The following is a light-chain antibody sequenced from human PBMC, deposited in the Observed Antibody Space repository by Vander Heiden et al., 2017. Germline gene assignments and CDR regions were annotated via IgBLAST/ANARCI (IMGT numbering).Light chain of an antibody. Sequence: HSVLTQPPSASAAPEQKVTISCSGSSSNIGSTYVSWYQQLPGTAPKLLIYDNNKRPSGIPDRFSGSKSGTSATLGITGVQTGDEADYYCGTWDTSLSVVVFGGGTKLTVL. V-gene: IGLV1-51*01. CDR1: SSNIGSTY. CDR3: GTWDTSLSVVV. J-gene: IGLJ2*01. CDR2: DNN.